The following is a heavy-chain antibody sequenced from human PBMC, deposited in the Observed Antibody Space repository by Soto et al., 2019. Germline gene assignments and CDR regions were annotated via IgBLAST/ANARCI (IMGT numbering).Heavy chain of an antibody. J-gene: IGHJ4*02. Sequence: SETLSLTCTVSGGSISSYYWSWVRQPPGKGLEWIGEIYYSGSINYNPSLKSRVTISVDKSKNQFSLKLSSVTAADTAVYYCARRYGYSFDYWGQGTLVTVSS. D-gene: IGHD1-1*01. CDR2: IYYSGSI. CDR1: GGSISSYY. V-gene: IGHV4-59*12. CDR3: ARRYGYSFDY.